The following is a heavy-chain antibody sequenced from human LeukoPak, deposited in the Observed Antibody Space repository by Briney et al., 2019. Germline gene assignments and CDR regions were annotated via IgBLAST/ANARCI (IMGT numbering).Heavy chain of an antibody. CDR3: ATQYCSSASCYPYWVDY. CDR2: ISAYNGNT. V-gene: IGHV1-18*01. Sequence: ASVKVSCKASGYTFSSYGISWVRQAPGQGLDWMGWISAYNGNTNYAQKLQGRVTMTTDTSTSTAYMELRSLRSDDTAVYYCATQYCSSASCYPYWVDYRGQGTLVTVSS. D-gene: IGHD2-2*01. J-gene: IGHJ4*02. CDR1: GYTFSSYG.